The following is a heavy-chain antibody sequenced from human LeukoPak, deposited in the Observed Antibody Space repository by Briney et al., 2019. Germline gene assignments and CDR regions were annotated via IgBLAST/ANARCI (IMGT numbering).Heavy chain of an antibody. CDR3: AKDYSGSYYYFDY. J-gene: IGHJ4*02. Sequence: GGSLRLSCAASGFTFSSYAMSWVRQAPGKGLEWVSTISGSGDSTYYADSVKGRFTISRDNSKNTLYLQMNSPRAEDTAVYYCAKDYSGSYYYFDYWRQGTLVTVSS. D-gene: IGHD1-26*01. V-gene: IGHV3-23*01. CDR1: GFTFSSYA. CDR2: ISGSGDST.